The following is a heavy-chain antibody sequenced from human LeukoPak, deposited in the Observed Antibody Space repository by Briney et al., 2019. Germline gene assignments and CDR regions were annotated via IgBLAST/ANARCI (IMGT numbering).Heavy chain of an antibody. CDR1: GYTFTGYY. CDR3: ARDSSGRQSGDY. J-gene: IGHJ4*02. D-gene: IGHD2-15*01. CDR2: INPNSGGT. Sequence: ASVKVSCKASGYTFTGYYMHWVRQAPGQGLEWMGRINPNSGGTNYAQKFQGRVTMTRDTSISTAYMELSRLRSDDTAVYYCARDSSGRQSGDYWGKGTLVTVSS. V-gene: IGHV1-2*06.